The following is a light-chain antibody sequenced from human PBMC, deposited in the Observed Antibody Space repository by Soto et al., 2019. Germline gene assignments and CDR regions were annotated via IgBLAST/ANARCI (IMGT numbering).Light chain of an antibody. V-gene: IGLV1-40*01. CDR1: SSNIGADDD. J-gene: IGLJ3*02. CDR3: QSYDSSLSGSV. Sequence: QSVLTQPPSVSGAPGQRVTISCTGSSSNIGADDDVHWYQQLPGTAPKLLIYGNSIRPSGVPDRFSGSKSGTSASLAITGLQAEDEAEYSCQSYDSSLSGSVFGGGTKLTVL. CDR2: GNS.